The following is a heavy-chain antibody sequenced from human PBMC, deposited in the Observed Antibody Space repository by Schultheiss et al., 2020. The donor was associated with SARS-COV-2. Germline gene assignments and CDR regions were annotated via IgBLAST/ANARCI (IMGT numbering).Heavy chain of an antibody. Sequence: GGSLRLSCAASGLTFSNNYMSWVRQAPGKGLEWVSVLYAGGDTYYADSVKGRFTISRDDSKNTVFLQMTSLRAEDTAVYYCARDQRGNTFGQNYYYFMDLWGQETMVTVSS. V-gene: IGHV3-66*02. CDR1: GLTFSNNY. D-gene: IGHD3-10*01. CDR3: ARDQRGNTFGQNYYYFMDL. CDR2: LYAGGDT. J-gene: IGHJ6*03.